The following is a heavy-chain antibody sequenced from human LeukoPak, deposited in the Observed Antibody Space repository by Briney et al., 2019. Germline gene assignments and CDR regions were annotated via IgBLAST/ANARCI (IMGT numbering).Heavy chain of an antibody. Sequence: SETLSLTCTVSGASVRSDYWSWIRQPPGKGLEWIAYMHGSGSPNYNPSLASRLTLSVDASKNLLSLKLTSVTAADTAVYFCARDLSVNAFDLWGQGTLVTVCS. D-gene: IGHD2/OR15-2a*01. J-gene: IGHJ3*01. CDR2: MHGSGSP. V-gene: IGHV4-59*02. CDR3: ARDLSVNAFDL. CDR1: GASVRSDY.